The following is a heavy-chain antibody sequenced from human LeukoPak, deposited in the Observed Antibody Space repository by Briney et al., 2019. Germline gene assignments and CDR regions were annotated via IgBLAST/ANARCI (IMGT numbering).Heavy chain of an antibody. CDR2: IDGDGSVI. J-gene: IGHJ4*02. CDR3: TRAGNYRFDY. V-gene: IGHV3-74*01. Sequence: GGSLRFSCVASGFTFGSSWLHWIRQAPGWGLVWLSRIDGDGSVIDYADSVKGRFTISRDNAKNTLYLQMNSLTVDDTGVYYCTRAGNYRFDYWGQGTLVTVSS. CDR1: GFTFGSSW. D-gene: IGHD4-4*01.